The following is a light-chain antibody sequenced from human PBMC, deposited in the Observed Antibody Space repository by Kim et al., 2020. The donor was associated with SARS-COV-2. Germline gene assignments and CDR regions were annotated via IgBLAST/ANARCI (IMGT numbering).Light chain of an antibody. CDR2: GAS. CDR1: ENLGTN. CDR3: QQYNNWPPIT. Sequence: EIVMTQSPATLSVSPGERATLSCRASENLGTNLAWYQQKPGQSPRLLIYGASTRGTSIPARFSGSGSGTEFTLTIDSLQSEDFAVYYCQQYNNWPPITFGQGTRLEIK. J-gene: IGKJ5*01. V-gene: IGKV3-15*01.